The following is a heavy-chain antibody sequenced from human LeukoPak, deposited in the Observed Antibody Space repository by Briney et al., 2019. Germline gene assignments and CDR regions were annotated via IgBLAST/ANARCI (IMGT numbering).Heavy chain of an antibody. D-gene: IGHD6-13*01. CDR2: IKQDGSEK. CDR1: GFTFGSYG. Sequence: PGGSLRLSCAASGFTFGSYGMSWVRQAPGKGLEWVANIKQDGSEKYYVDSVKGRFTISRDNAKNSLYLQMNSLRAEDTAVYYCARVGWRSYSRPFDPWGQGTLVTVSS. CDR3: ARVGWRSYSRPFDP. V-gene: IGHV3-7*03. J-gene: IGHJ5*02.